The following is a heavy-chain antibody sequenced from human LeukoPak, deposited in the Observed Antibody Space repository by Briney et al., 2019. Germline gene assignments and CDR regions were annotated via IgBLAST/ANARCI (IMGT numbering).Heavy chain of an antibody. Sequence: GGSLRLSCAASGFTFSNYAMHWVRQAPGKGLEWLAVISYDANNKYHADSVKGRFTISRDNSKNTLYLQMNSLRTEDTAVYYCARSGIAVAGYYFDYWGQGTLVTVSS. J-gene: IGHJ4*02. D-gene: IGHD6-19*01. CDR1: GFTFSNYA. CDR2: ISYDANNK. CDR3: ARSGIAVAGYYFDY. V-gene: IGHV3-30-3*01.